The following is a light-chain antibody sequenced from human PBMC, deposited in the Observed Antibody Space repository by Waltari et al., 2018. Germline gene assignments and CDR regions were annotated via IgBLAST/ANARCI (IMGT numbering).Light chain of an antibody. CDR1: SSDIEGSY. CDR3: ATWDDILRTPL. V-gene: IGLV1-47*01. Sequence: QSVLTQPPSASGTPGQRVTISCSGSSSDIEGSYVYWYQQFPGAAPKLLIYRNTQPPSGVPDRLSGSKFGSSASLAIMGLRSEDEADYYCATWDDILRTPLFGGGTKLTVL. J-gene: IGLJ3*02. CDR2: RNT.